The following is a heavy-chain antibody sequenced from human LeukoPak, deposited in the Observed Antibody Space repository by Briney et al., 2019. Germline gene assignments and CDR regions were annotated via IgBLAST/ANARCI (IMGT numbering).Heavy chain of an antibody. D-gene: IGHD5-18*01. J-gene: IGHJ4*02. CDR1: GFTFSNAW. CDR2: IKSKTDGGTT. CDR3: TRVDVDTAMVFDY. V-gene: IGHV3-15*01. Sequence: GGSLRLSCAASGFTFSNAWRSWVRQAPGKGLEWVGRIKSKTDGGTTDYAAPVKGRFTISRDDSKNTLYLQMNSLKTEDTAVYYCTRVDVDTAMVFDYWGQGTLVTVSS.